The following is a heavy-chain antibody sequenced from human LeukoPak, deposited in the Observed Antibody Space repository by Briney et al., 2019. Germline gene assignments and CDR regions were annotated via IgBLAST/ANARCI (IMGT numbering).Heavy chain of an antibody. J-gene: IGHJ4*02. CDR1: GFTFSSYA. CDR3: AKDRGIVGATAFFDY. D-gene: IGHD1-26*01. V-gene: IGHV3-23*01. Sequence: PGGSLRLSCAASGFTFSSYAMSWVRQAPGKGLEWVSAISGSGGGTYYADSVKGRFTISRDNSKSTLYLQMNSLRAEDTDVYYCAKDRGIVGATAFFDYWGQGTLVTVSS. CDR2: ISGSGGGT.